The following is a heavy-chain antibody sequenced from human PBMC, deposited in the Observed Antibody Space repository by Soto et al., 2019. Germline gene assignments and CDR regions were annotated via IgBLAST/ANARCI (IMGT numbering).Heavy chain of an antibody. CDR1: GFTFSSYS. J-gene: IGHJ4*02. Sequence: GGSLRLSCAASGFTFSSYSMNWVRQAPGKGLEWVSYISSSSSTIYYADSVKGRFTISRDNAKNSLYLQMNSLRAEDTAVYYCASTPGSITIFGLVIPTKYYFDYWGQGTLVTVSS. V-gene: IGHV3-48*01. CDR3: ASTPGSITIFGLVIPTKYYFDY. D-gene: IGHD3-3*01. CDR2: ISSSSSTI.